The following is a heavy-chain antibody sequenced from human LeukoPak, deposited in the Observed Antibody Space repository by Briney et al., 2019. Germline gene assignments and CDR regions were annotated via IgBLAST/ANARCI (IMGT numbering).Heavy chain of an antibody. D-gene: IGHD4-17*01. J-gene: IGHJ4*02. CDR1: GGSISSSNW. CDR3: ARVGDYGYSFDY. CDR2: IYHSGST. V-gene: IGHV4-4*02. Sequence: SGTLSLTCAVSGGSISSSNWWSWVRQPPGKGLEWIGEIYHSGSTNYNPSLKSRVTMSVDTSKNQFSLKLSSVTAADTAVYYCARVGDYGYSFDYWGQGTLVTVSS.